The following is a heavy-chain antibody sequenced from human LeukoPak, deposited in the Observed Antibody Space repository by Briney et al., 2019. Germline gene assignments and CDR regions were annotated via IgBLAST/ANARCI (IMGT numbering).Heavy chain of an antibody. V-gene: IGHV1-46*01. CDR1: GYTFISYY. CDR3: ARTAGKRFDY. Sequence: ASVKVSCKASGYTFISYYIHWVRQAPGQGLEWMGIINPSGGSTTYAQKFQGRVTMTRDTSTSTVYMELSSLRSEDTAVYYCARTAGKRFDYWGQGTLVTVSP. CDR2: INPSGGST. D-gene: IGHD6-13*01. J-gene: IGHJ4*02.